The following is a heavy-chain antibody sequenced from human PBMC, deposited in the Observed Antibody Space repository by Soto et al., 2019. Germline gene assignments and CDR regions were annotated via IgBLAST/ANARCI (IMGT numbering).Heavy chain of an antibody. CDR3: AMGGYCSGGSCYGIRVYYFDY. Sequence: GGSLRLSCAASGFTFSSYAMSWVRQAPGKGLEWVSAISGSGGSTYYADSVKGRFTISRDNSKNTLYLQMNSLRAEDTAVYYCAMGGYCSGGSCYGIRVYYFDYWGQGTLVTVSS. V-gene: IGHV3-23*01. D-gene: IGHD2-15*01. CDR2: ISGSGGST. CDR1: GFTFSSYA. J-gene: IGHJ4*02.